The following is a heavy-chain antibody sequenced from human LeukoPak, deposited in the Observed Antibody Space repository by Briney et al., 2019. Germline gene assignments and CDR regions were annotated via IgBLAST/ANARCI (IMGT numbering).Heavy chain of an antibody. CDR2: IYNSEST. Sequence: LRLSCAASGFTFRDYAMSWVRQPPGKGLEWIGYIYNSESTTYNPSLKSRVTISVDTSKNQFSLNLRSVTAADTAVYYCARESGGSCYFDFWGQGTLVTVSS. J-gene: IGHJ4*02. CDR1: GFTFRDYA. CDR3: ARESGGSCYFDF. D-gene: IGHD2-15*01. V-gene: IGHV4-59*01.